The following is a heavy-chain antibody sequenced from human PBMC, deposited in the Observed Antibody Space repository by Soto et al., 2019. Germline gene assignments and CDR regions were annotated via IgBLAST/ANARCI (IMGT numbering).Heavy chain of an antibody. CDR1: GYTFTSYD. V-gene: IGHV1-8*01. D-gene: IGHD6-6*01. J-gene: IGHJ6*03. CDR3: ARTYSSSSSYFYYYIDV. CDR2: MNPNSGNT. Sequence: ASVKVSCKTSGYTFTSYDVNWVRQATGQGLEWMGWMNPNSGNTGYAQKFQGRGTMTRNTSIGTAYMGLSSLRSEDTAVYYCARTYSSSSSYFYYYIDVWGKGTTVTVSS.